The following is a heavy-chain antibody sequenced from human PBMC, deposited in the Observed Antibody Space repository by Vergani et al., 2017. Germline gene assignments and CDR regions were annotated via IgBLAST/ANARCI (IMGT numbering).Heavy chain of an antibody. J-gene: IGHJ4*02. Sequence: QVHLVESGGGVVQPGRSLTLSCVVSGFTSSYYGMHWVRQAPGKGLEWVAVISYDGTQKYYADSVKGRFTISRDNSKSTLYLKMNSLRTDETATYYCAKHFRGWGIDYWGQGTQVIVSS. CDR1: GFTSSYYG. D-gene: IGHD3-16*01. CDR2: ISYDGTQK. CDR3: AKHFRGWGIDY. V-gene: IGHV3-30*18.